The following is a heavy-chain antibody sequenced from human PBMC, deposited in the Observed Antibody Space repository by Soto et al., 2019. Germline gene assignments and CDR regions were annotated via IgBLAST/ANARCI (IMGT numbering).Heavy chain of an antibody. Sequence: GGSLRLSCAASGFTFSSYWMHWVRQAPGKGLVWVSRINSDGSSTSYADSVKGRFTISRDNAKNTLYLQMNSLRAEDTAVYYCARDDQKGYGDSTPLHYYGMDVWGQGTTVTVSS. J-gene: IGHJ6*02. D-gene: IGHD4-17*01. V-gene: IGHV3-74*01. CDR1: GFTFSSYW. CDR2: INSDGSST. CDR3: ARDDQKGYGDSTPLHYYGMDV.